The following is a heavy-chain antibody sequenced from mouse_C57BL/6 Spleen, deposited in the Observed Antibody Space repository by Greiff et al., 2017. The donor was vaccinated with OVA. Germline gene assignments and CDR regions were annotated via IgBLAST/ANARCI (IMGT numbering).Heavy chain of an antibody. Sequence: DVQLVESEGGLVQPGSSMKLSCTASGFTFSDYYMAWVRQVPEKGLEWVANINYDGSSTYYLDSLKSRFIISRDNAKNILYLQMSSLKSEDTATYYCARDNWDDYFDYWGQGTTLTVSS. V-gene: IGHV5-16*01. D-gene: IGHD4-1*02. J-gene: IGHJ2*01. CDR1: GFTFSDYY. CDR2: INYDGSST. CDR3: ARDNWDDYFDY.